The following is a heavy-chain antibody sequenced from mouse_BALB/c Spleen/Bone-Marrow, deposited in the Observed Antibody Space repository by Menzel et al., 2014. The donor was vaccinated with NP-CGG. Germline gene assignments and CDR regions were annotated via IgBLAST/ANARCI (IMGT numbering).Heavy chain of an antibody. J-gene: IGHJ4*01. CDR2: IWRGGST. D-gene: IGHD2-14*01. Sequence: QVQLKESEPGLVQPSQSLSITCTVSGFSLTSYGVHWVRQSPGKGLEWLGVIWRGGSTDYNAAFMSRLSITKDNSKGQVFFKMNSLQADDTAIYYCAKIGTTTGAMDYWGQGTSVTVSS. CDR3: AKIGTTTGAMDY. CDR1: GFSLTSYG. V-gene: IGHV2-5*01.